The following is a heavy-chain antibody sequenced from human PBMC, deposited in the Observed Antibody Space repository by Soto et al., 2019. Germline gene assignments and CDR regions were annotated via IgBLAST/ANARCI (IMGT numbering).Heavy chain of an antibody. Sequence: PGGSLRLSCAASGFTFSDYYMSWIRQAPGKGLEWVSYISSSSSYTNYADSVKGRFTISRDNAKNSLYLQMNSLRAEDTAVYYCARGGYDYVWGSYRSVYFDYWGQGTLVTVSS. D-gene: IGHD3-16*02. CDR1: GFTFSDYY. CDR2: ISSSSSYT. CDR3: ARGGYDYVWGSYRSVYFDY. J-gene: IGHJ4*02. V-gene: IGHV3-11*06.